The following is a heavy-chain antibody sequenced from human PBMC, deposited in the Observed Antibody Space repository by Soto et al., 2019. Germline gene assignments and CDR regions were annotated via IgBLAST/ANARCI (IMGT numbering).Heavy chain of an antibody. Sequence: QVQLVQSGAEVKKPGASVKVSCKASGYTFRTHGITWARQAPGQGLEWLGWISTNDANTRYALKLQGRVTMTKDTSTRPAYMELRGLTSDDTAIYYCARSGKWNYASDYGGQGTLVTVSS. V-gene: IGHV1-18*01. CDR2: ISTNDANT. CDR1: GYTFRTHG. D-gene: IGHD1-7*01. CDR3: ARSGKWNYASDY. J-gene: IGHJ4*02.